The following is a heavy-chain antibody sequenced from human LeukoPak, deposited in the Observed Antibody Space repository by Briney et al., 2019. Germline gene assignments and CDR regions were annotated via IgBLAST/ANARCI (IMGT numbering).Heavy chain of an antibody. D-gene: IGHD3-22*01. J-gene: IGHJ5*02. V-gene: IGHV3-23*01. CDR3: AREYYYDSSGYYFDWFDP. CDR1: GFTFSSYA. Sequence: GGSLRLSCAASGFTFSSYALNWVRQAPGKGLEWVSAISGGGDTTFYADSVKGRFTISRDNSKNTLYLQMNSLRAEDTAVYYCAREYYYDSSGYYFDWFDPWGQGTLVTVSS. CDR2: ISGGGDTT.